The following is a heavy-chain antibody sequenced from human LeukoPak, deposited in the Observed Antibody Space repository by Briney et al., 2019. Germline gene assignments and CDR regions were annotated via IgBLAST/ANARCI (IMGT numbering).Heavy chain of an antibody. Sequence: PEGSLRLSCVPSGFTFSDYYMSCIPQPPGKGLVCVSYICIRSSTIYYADSVKSRFTISRDNAKNSLYLQMNSLRAEDTAVYYCARDDTMVRGVIITAYYYYGMDVWGQGTTVTVSS. CDR2: ICIRSSTI. J-gene: IGHJ6*02. CDR1: GFTFSDYY. V-gene: IGHV3-11*01. D-gene: IGHD3-10*01. CDR3: ARDDTMVRGVIITAYYYYGMDV.